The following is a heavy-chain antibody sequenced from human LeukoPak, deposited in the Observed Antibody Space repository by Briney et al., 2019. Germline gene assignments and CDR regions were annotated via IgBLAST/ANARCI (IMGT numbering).Heavy chain of an antibody. J-gene: IGHJ4*02. D-gene: IGHD5-12*01. Sequence: PGGSLRLSCAASGFTFRTYTMNWVRQAPGKRLEWVSSISSDSRYIYYADSVKGRFTISRDNAQNPLYLQMNSLRVEDTAVYYCARDFRYEGDYWGQGTLVTVSS. CDR2: ISSDSRYI. CDR3: ARDFRYEGDY. CDR1: GFTFRTYT. V-gene: IGHV3-21*01.